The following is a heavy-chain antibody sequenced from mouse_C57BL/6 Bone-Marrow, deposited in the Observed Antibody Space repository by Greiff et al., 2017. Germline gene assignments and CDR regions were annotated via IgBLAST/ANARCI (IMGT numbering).Heavy chain of an antibody. Sequence: QIQLQQPGAELVRPGTSVKLSCKASGYTFTSYWMHWVKQRPGPGREWMGVIDPYDSYTNYNQKFKGNAPLTLDTSSSTAYMQLSSLTSEDSAVYYGARGGTFAYWGQGTLVTVSA. CDR2: IDPYDSYT. CDR1: GYTFTSYW. J-gene: IGHJ3*01. CDR3: ARGGTFAY. D-gene: IGHD4-1*01. V-gene: IGHV1-59*01.